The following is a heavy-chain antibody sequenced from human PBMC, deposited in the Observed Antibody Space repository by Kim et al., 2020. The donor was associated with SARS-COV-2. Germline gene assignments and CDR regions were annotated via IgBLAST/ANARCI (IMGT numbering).Heavy chain of an antibody. D-gene: IGHD3-22*01. V-gene: IGHV3-23*01. CDR3: AKATSAYYHTGMDV. Sequence: YADSVKGRFTISRDDSKNTPYLQMNSLRAEDSAVYYCAKATSAYYHTGMDVWGQGTTVTVSS. J-gene: IGHJ6*02.